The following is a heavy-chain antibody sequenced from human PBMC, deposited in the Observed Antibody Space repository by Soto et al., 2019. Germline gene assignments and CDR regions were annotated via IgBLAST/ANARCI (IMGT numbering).Heavy chain of an antibody. V-gene: IGHV3-74*01. Sequence: GGSLRLSCAASGFTFSSNWMHWVRQGPGKGLVWVSRIDNDGSSRDYADSVKGRFTISRDNAKNTLYLEMSSLRAEDTAVYYCATGSGWYSPDYWGQRTLVTVSS. D-gene: IGHD6-19*01. CDR1: GFTFSSNW. CDR3: ATGSGWYSPDY. J-gene: IGHJ4*02. CDR2: IDNDGSSR.